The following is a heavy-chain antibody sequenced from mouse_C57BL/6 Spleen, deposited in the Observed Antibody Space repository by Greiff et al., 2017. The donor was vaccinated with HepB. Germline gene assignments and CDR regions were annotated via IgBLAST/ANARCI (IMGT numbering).Heavy chain of an antibody. CDR2: ISYDGSN. V-gene: IGHV3-6*01. D-gene: IGHD2-4*01. CDR3: ARVYYDYDGWYFDV. Sequence: EVKLQESGPGLVKPSQSLSLTCSVTGYSITSGYYWNWIRQFPGNKLEWMGYISYDGSNNYNPSLKNRISITRDTSKNQFFLKLNSVTTEDTATYYCARVYYDYDGWYFDVWGTGTTVTVSS. J-gene: IGHJ1*03. CDR1: GYSITSGYY.